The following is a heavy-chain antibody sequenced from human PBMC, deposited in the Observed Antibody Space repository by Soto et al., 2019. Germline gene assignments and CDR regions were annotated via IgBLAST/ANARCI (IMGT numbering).Heavy chain of an antibody. D-gene: IGHD3-22*01. CDR1: GYTFSNYG. V-gene: IGHV1-18*01. CDR2: ISAYSGDT. J-gene: IGHJ4*02. Sequence: QVQLVQSGAEVKKPGASVKVSCKASGYTFSNYGISWVRQAPGQGLEWLGWISAYSGDTNFAQRFQGRVTMTTDTSTRTAYMELRSLTSDDTALYYCARDVVAITTGGPDYWGQGTLVTVSS. CDR3: ARDVVAITTGGPDY.